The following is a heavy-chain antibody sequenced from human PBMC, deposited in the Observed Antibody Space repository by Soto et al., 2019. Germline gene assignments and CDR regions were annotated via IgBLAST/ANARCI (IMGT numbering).Heavy chain of an antibody. CDR1: GYTFTSYD. Sequence: QVQLVQSGAEVKKPGASVKVSCKASGYTFTSYDINWVRQATGQGLEWMGWMNPNSGNTGYAQKFQGRVTMTMNTSISTGYMELSSLRSEDTAVYYCARGLEWSRSLDPWGQGTLVTVSS. CDR2: MNPNSGNT. V-gene: IGHV1-8*01. CDR3: ARGLEWSRSLDP. D-gene: IGHD3-3*01. J-gene: IGHJ5*02.